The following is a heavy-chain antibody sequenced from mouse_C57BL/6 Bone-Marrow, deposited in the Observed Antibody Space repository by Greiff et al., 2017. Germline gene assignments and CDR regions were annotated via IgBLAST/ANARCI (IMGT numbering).Heavy chain of an antibody. CDR1: GYTFTSYW. D-gene: IGHD2-5*01. CDR2: IYPGSGST. Sequence: QVQLQQPGTELVKPGASVKMSCKASGYTFTSYWITWVQQRPGQGLEWIGDIYPGSGSTNYNEKFKSKVTLTVDTSSSTAYMLLGSLTSEDSAVYDCARPYSSNCWYFDVWGKGTTVTVSS. V-gene: IGHV1-55*01. CDR3: ARPYSSNCWYFDV. J-gene: IGHJ1*03.